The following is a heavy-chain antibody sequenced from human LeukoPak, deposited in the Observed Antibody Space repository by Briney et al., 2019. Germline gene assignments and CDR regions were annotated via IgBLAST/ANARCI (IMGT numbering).Heavy chain of an antibody. CDR2: INSDGSRT. V-gene: IGHV3-53*01. CDR1: GFTVSSNY. Sequence: GGSLRLSCAASGFTVSSNYMSWVRQAPGKGLEWVSRINSDGSRTNYADSVKGRFTISRDNSKNTLYLQMNSLRAEDTAVYYCARDGPITYSSGWSNWFDPWGQGTLVTVSS. D-gene: IGHD6-19*01. J-gene: IGHJ5*02. CDR3: ARDGPITYSSGWSNWFDP.